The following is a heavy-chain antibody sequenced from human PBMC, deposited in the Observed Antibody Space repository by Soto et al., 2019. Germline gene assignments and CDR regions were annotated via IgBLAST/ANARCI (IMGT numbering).Heavy chain of an antibody. J-gene: IGHJ5*02. D-gene: IGHD3-10*01. Sequence: PSETLSLTCTVSGGSISSGGYYWSWIRQHPGKGLEWIGYIYYSGSTYYNPSLKSRVTISVDTSKNQFSLKLSSVTAADTAVYYCARGRTLLWFGELLPNWFDPWGQGTLVTVSS. V-gene: IGHV4-31*03. CDR3: ARGRTLLWFGELLPNWFDP. CDR2: IYYSGST. CDR1: GGSISSGGYY.